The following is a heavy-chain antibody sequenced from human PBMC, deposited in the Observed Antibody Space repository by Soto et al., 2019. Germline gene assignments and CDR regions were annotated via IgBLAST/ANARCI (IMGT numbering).Heavy chain of an antibody. J-gene: IGHJ2*01. CDR1: GFTFSSYW. CDR2: INSDGSST. Sequence: VQLVESGGGLVQPGGSLRLSCAASGFTFSSYWMHWVRQAPGKGLVWVSRINSDGSSTSYADSVKGRFTNSRDNAKKTLYLQMNSLSAEDTAVYYCARDKGREDYDSSGYNTATPRDWYFELWGRGTLVTVSS. CDR3: ARDKGREDYDSSGYNTATPRDWYFEL. D-gene: IGHD3-22*01. V-gene: IGHV3-74*01.